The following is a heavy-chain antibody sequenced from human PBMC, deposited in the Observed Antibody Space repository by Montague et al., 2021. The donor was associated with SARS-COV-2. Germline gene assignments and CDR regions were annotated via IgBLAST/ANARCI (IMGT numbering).Heavy chain of an antibody. CDR1: GGSISRYY. Sequence: SETLSLTCTVSGGSISRYYWSWIRQPPGKGLEWIGYIYYSGSTNYNPSLKSRVTISVDTSKNQFSLNLSSVTAADTAVYYCARCFDYWGQGTLVTVSS. J-gene: IGHJ4*02. CDR2: IYYSGST. CDR3: ARCFDY. V-gene: IGHV4-59*01.